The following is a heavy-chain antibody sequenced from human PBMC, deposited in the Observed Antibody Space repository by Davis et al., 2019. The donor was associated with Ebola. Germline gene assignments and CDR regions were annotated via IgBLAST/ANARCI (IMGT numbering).Heavy chain of an antibody. J-gene: IGHJ3*02. D-gene: IGHD2-21*01. Sequence: GESLKISCAASGFTFSSYAMSWVRQAPGKGLEWVSAISGSGGSTYYADSVKGWFTISRDNSKNTLYLQMNSLRAEDTAVYYCAKSDYYDAFDIWGQGTMVTVSS. CDR1: GFTFSSYA. CDR2: ISGSGGST. V-gene: IGHV3-23*01. CDR3: AKSDYYDAFDI.